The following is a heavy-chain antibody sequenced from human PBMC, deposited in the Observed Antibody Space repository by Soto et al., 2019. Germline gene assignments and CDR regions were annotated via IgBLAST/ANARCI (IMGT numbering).Heavy chain of an antibody. D-gene: IGHD1-7*01. CDR3: VRRVSGNYDY. V-gene: IGHV3-64*01. CDR1: GFTSSSYD. CDR2: ISSNGGTT. Sequence: EVQLAESGGGMVQPGGSLRLSGVASGFTSSSYDMHWVRQAPGRGLEYVSPISSNGGTTYYGNSVKGRFTISRDNSKNTLYLQMGSLRAEDMAVYYCVRRVSGNYDYWGQGTLVTVSS. J-gene: IGHJ4*02.